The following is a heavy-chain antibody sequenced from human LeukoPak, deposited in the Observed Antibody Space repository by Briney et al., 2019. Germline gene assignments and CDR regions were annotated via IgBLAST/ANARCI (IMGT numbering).Heavy chain of an antibody. CDR1: GGTFSSYA. CDR3: AGSTVTRLAVYFQH. CDR2: IIPIFGTA. V-gene: IGHV1-69*13. Sequence: SVKVSCKASGGTFSSYAISWVRQAPGQGLEWMGGIIPIFGTANYAQKFQGRVTITADESTSTAYMELSSLRSEDTAVYYCAGSTVTRLAVYFQHWGQGTLVTVSS. D-gene: IGHD4-17*01. J-gene: IGHJ1*01.